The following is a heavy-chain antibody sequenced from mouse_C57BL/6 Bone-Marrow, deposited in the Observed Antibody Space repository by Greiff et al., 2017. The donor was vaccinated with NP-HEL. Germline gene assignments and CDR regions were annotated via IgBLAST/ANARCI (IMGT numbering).Heavy chain of an antibody. CDR2: IYPGDGDT. D-gene: IGHD4-1*01. V-gene: IGHV1-82*01. Sequence: VQVVESGPELVKPGASVKISCKASGYAFSSSWMNWVKQRPGKGLEWIGRIYPGDGDTNYNGKFKGKATLTADKSSSTAYMQLSSLTSEDSAVSLCARRRTGTSDRYFDYWGQGTTLTVSS. CDR3: ARRRTGTSDRYFDY. J-gene: IGHJ2*01. CDR1: GYAFSSSW.